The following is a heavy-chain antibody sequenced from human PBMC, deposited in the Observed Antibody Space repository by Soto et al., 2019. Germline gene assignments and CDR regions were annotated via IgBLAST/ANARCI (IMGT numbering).Heavy chain of an antibody. D-gene: IGHD5-12*01. CDR1: GYTFTSYY. J-gene: IGHJ6*02. CDR2: INPSGGST. Sequence: ASVKVSCKASGYTFTSYYMHWVRQAPGQGLERMGIINPSGGSTSYAQKFQGRVTMTRDTSTSTVYMELSSLRSEDTAVYYCARAKWLRYYYYYYGMDVWGQGTTVTVSS. V-gene: IGHV1-46*01. CDR3: ARAKWLRYYYYYYGMDV.